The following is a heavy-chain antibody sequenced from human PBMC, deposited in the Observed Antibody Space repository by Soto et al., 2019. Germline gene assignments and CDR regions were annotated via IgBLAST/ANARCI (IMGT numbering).Heavy chain of an antibody. CDR3: AKVLWEQHSAPFEY. D-gene: IGHD1-26*01. CDR2: ISGSGGTT. V-gene: IGHV3-23*01. J-gene: IGHJ4*02. CDR1: GFSFSTYA. Sequence: HPGGSLRLSCAASGFSFSTYAMSWVRQAPGQGLEWVSGISGSGGTTYYANFVKGRFTISRDNSKNTLYLQMNSLRAEDTAEYFCAKVLWEQHSAPFEYWGQGTQVTVSS.